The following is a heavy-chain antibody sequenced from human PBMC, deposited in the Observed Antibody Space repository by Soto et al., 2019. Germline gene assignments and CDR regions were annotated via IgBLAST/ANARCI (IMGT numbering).Heavy chain of an antibody. V-gene: IGHV3-23*01. Sequence: EVQVLASGGGLVQPGGSLRLSCAASGFTFSSYAMGWVRQAPGKGLEWVSSISESGSSAYYADSVKGRFTISRDNSKDTRFLQMNSLRGEDRAVYYCAKADRGSGSYGWFDPWGQGTLVTVSS. CDR1: GFTFSSYA. J-gene: IGHJ5*02. D-gene: IGHD3-10*01. CDR2: ISESGSSA. CDR3: AKADRGSGSYGWFDP.